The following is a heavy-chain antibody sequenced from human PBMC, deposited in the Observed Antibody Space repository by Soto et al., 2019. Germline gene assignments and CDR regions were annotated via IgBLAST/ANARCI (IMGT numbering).Heavy chain of an antibody. D-gene: IGHD3-16*01. J-gene: IGHJ6*02. CDR2: IIPIFGTA. CDR3: ARHLGGNHYYYGMDV. CDR1: GGTFSSYA. Sequence: QVQLVQSGAEVKKPGSSVKVSCKASGGTFSSYAISWVRQAPGQGLEWMGGIIPIFGTADYAQKFQGRVTIAADDFTSTAYMELSSLRSEDTAVYYCARHLGGNHYYYGMDVWGQGATVTVSS. V-gene: IGHV1-69*12.